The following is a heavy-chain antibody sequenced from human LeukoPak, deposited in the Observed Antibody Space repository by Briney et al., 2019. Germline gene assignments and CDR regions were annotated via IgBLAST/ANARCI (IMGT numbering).Heavy chain of an antibody. V-gene: IGHV3-48*03. J-gene: IGHJ6*04. CDR3: AELGITMIGGV. D-gene: IGHD3-10*02. CDR2: IIGSGDII. CDR1: GFTFSSYE. Sequence: GGSLRLSCSASGFTFSSYEMNWVRQAPGKGLEWISYIIGSGDIIYYADSVKGRFTISRDNAKNSLFLQMNSLRAEDTAVYYCAELGITMIGGVWGKGTTVTISS.